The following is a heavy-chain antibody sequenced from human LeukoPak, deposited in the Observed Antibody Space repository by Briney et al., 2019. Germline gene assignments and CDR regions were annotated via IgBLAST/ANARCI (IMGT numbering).Heavy chain of an antibody. CDR3: ARGAIRGIAVAGY. D-gene: IGHD6-19*01. Sequence: PSETLSLTCAVYGGSFSGYYCKWFRQPPGKGLEWIGEINHSGVTNYNPSLKSRITVSVDTSKNQFSLKLRSMTAADTAVLYCARGAIRGIAVAGYWGQGTQVTVSS. J-gene: IGHJ4*02. CDR1: GGSFSGYY. CDR2: INHSGVT. V-gene: IGHV4-34*01.